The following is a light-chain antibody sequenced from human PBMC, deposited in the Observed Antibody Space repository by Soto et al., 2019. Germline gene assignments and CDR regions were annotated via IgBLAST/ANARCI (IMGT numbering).Light chain of an antibody. CDR3: QQLNSYPLT. CDR1: QGISSY. CDR2: AAS. Sequence: IQLTQSPSSLSASVGDRVTIPCRASQGISSYLAWYQQKPGKAPQLLIYAASTLQSGVPSRFSGSGSGTDFTLTISSLQTEDFATYYCQQLNSYPLTFGGGTKVEIK. V-gene: IGKV1-9*01. J-gene: IGKJ4*01.